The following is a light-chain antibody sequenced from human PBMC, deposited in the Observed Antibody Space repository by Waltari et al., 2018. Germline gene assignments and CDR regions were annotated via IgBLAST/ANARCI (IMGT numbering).Light chain of an antibody. CDR2: DVT. Sequence: QSALTQPASVSGSPGQSITISCTGSSADVGRYKFVSWYQQHPGKAPKLLIFDVTARPSGFPDRTAGSKSGTTASLTISGLQPEDEADYYCSSHPTRSTLVFGGGTRVTVL. V-gene: IGLV2-14*03. CDR3: SSHPTRSTLV. CDR1: SADVGRYKF. J-gene: IGLJ2*01.